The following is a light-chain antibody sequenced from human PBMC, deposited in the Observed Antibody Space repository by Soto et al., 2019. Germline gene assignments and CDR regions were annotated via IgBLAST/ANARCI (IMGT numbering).Light chain of an antibody. Sequence: EIVMTQSPATLSLSPGDIPTLSCRARQSVGNDLAWYQQKTGQAPRLLIYGASTRATGIPARFSGSGSGTEFTLTISSLQSEDFAVYYCQQYYDWPITFGQGTRLEI. CDR1: QSVGND. J-gene: IGKJ5*01. CDR2: GAS. CDR3: QQYYDWPIT. V-gene: IGKV3-15*01.